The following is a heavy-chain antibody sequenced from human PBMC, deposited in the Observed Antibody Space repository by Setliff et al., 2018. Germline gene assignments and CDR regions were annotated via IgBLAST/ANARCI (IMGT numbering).Heavy chain of an antibody. Sequence: GGSLRLSCAASGFAFVGVEIHWVRQASGKGLEWVGRIRNKFNSLATQYGESFKGRFTISRDDSKNTAYLQMRSLKGEDTAAYYCASHPRVTIFGVVAFDYWGQGILVTVSS. J-gene: IGHJ4*02. CDR2: IRNKFNSLAT. V-gene: IGHV3-73*01. CDR3: ASHPRVTIFGVVAFDY. CDR1: GFAFVGVE. D-gene: IGHD3-3*01.